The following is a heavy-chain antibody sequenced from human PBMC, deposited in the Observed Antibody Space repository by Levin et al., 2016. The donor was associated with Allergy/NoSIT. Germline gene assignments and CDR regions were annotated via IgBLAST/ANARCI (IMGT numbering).Heavy chain of an antibody. CDR3: ASAGSASLFDY. CDR2: ISSSGTYI. V-gene: IGHV3-21*01. J-gene: IGHJ4*02. Sequence: WIRQPPGKGLEWVSSISSSGTYIYSADSMKGRFTISRDNAKDSLYLQMNSLRAEDTAMYYCASAGSASLFDYWGRGTLVTVSS.